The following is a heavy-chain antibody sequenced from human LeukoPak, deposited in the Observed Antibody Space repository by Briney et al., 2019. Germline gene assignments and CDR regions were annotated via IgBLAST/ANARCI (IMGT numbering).Heavy chain of an antibody. CDR2: FNPEARKK. D-gene: IGHD2-21*02. CDR3: ATVMTEILILIDPVDI. J-gene: IGHJ3*02. CDR1: GFTLTNLP. Sequence: GASVKVSCKVSGFTLTNLPIHWVRQAPGKGLEWMGGFNPEARKKIYAHQFQGRLTMTEDTSADTAYMELSSLRSEDTAVYYCATVMTEILILIDPVDIWGQGTMVSVSS. V-gene: IGHV1-24*01.